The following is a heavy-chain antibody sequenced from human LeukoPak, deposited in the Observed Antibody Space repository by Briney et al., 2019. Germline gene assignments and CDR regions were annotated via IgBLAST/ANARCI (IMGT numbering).Heavy chain of an antibody. J-gene: IGHJ4*02. V-gene: IGHV4-39*07. D-gene: IGHD7-27*01. Sequence: PSETLSLTCSVSGVSISSGSNYWGWIRQPPGKGLEWIGSIYHSGSTYYNPSLKSRVTISVDTSKNQFSLKLSSVTAADTAVYYCARGRLGIYDYWGQGTLVTVSS. CDR2: IYHSGST. CDR3: ARGRLGIYDY. CDR1: GVSISSGSNY.